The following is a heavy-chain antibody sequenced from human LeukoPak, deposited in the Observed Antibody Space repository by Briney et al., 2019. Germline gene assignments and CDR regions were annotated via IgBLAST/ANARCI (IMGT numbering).Heavy chain of an antibody. CDR2: ISYDGSNK. CDR3: AKDLNSYGYSYFDY. Sequence: GRSLRLSCAASGFTFSSYGMHWVRQAPGKGLEWVAVISYDGSNKYYADSVKGRFTISRDNSKNTLYLHMNSLRAEDTAVYYCAKDLNSYGYSYFDYWGQGTLVTVSS. CDR1: GFTFSSYG. D-gene: IGHD5-18*01. V-gene: IGHV3-30*18. J-gene: IGHJ4*02.